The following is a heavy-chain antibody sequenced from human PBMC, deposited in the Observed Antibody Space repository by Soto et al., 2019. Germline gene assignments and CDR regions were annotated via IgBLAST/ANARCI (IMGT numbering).Heavy chain of an antibody. Sequence: GESLKISCKGSGYSFASFWIAWVRQMPGKGLEWMGIICVDDSETRYSPSFQGQVTISADKSINTAYLQWNSLKASDTAMYYCARGDRGEYWGQGTLVTVSS. CDR3: ARGDRGEY. V-gene: IGHV5-51*01. CDR2: ICVDDSET. D-gene: IGHD2-21*02. J-gene: IGHJ4*02. CDR1: GYSFASFW.